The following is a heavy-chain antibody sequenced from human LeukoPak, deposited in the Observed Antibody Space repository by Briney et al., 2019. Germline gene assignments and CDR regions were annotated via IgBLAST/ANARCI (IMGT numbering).Heavy chain of an antibody. Sequence: ASVKVSCKASGYTFTSYGISWVRQAPGQGLEWMGWINPNSGGTNYAQKFQGWVTMTRDTSISTAYMELSRLRSDDTAVYYCARGDYYYYGMDVWGQGTTVTVSS. CDR3: ARGDYYYYGMDV. CDR2: INPNSGGT. V-gene: IGHV1-2*04. J-gene: IGHJ6*02. CDR1: GYTFTSYG.